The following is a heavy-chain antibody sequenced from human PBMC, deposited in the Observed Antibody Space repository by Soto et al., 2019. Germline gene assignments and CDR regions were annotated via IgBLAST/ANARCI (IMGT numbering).Heavy chain of an antibody. CDR1: GGSFSGYY. J-gene: IGHJ4*02. D-gene: IGHD2-15*01. Sequence: SETLSLTCAVYGGSFSGYYWSWSRQPPGKGLEWIGEINHSGSTNYNPSLKSRVTISVDTSKNQFSLKLSSVTAADTAVYYCANVNYCSGGSCYSYYFDSWGQGTLVTVSS. CDR2: INHSGST. V-gene: IGHV4-34*01. CDR3: ANVNYCSGGSCYSYYFDS.